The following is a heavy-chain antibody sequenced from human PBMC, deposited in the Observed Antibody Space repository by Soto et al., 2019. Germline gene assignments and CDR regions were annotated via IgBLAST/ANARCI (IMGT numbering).Heavy chain of an antibody. CDR1: GLAFSTHW. CDR3: ASDRFRGTYYLRGVTYFFEE. J-gene: IGHJ4*02. V-gene: IGHV3-7*03. D-gene: IGHD1-26*01. CDR2: IKQDESEK. Sequence: PGGSLRLSCAASGLAFSTHWMTWVRQAPGKGLEWVANIKQDESEKNYLDSVKGRFTISRDNAKNSLYLQMNSLRAEDTAVYYCASDRFRGTYYLRGVTYFFEEWGQGAPVTVSS.